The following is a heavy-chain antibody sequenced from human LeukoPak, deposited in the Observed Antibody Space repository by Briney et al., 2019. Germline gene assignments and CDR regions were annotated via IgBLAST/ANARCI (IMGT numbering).Heavy chain of an antibody. D-gene: IGHD3-10*01. CDR3: ARVVYYGSGSYLVYYFDY. J-gene: IGHJ4*02. V-gene: IGHV3-7*01. CDR2: IKQDGSEK. CDR1: GFTFSDYV. Sequence: GESLRLSCAASGFTFSDYVMIWVRQAPGKGLEWVANIKQDGSEKYYVDSVEGRFTISRDNAKNSLYLQMNSLRAEDTAVYYCARVVYYGSGSYLVYYFDYWGQGTLVTVSS.